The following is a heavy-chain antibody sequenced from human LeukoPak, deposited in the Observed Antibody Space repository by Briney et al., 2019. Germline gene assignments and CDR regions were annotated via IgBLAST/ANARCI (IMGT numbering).Heavy chain of an antibody. CDR2: IYYSGGT. V-gene: IGHV4-39*01. CDR1: GGSISSSSYY. J-gene: IGHJ3*02. CDR3: ARSCPSYYYESSSYQDAFDI. Sequence: SETLSLTCPVSGGSISSSSYYWGWIRQPPGKGLEWIGRIYYSGGTYYNPSLKSRVTISVDTSNNQFSLKLSCVHVADTAVYYCARSCPSYYYESSSYQDAFDIWGQGTMVTVSS. D-gene: IGHD3-22*01.